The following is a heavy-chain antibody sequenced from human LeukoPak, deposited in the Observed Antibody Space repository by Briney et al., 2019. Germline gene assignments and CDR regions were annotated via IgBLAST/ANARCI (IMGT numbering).Heavy chain of an antibody. Sequence: SVKVSCKASGGTFSSYTISWVRQAPGQGLEWMGRIIPILGIANYAQKFQGRVTITADKSTSTAYMELSSLRSADTAVYYCARDYMVRGVFDYWGQGTLVTVSS. CDR3: ARDYMVRGVFDY. D-gene: IGHD3-10*01. J-gene: IGHJ4*02. CDR2: IIPILGIA. V-gene: IGHV1-69*04. CDR1: GGTFSSYT.